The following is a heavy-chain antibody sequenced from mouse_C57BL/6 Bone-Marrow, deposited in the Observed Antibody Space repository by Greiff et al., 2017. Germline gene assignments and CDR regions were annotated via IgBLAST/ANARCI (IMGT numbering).Heavy chain of an antibody. CDR2: IDPSDSYT. V-gene: IGHV1-50*01. Sequence: QVQLKQSGAELVKPGASVKLSCKASGYTFTSYWMQWVKQRPGQGLEWIGEIDPSDSYTNYNQKFKGKATLTVDTSSSTAYMQLSSLTSEDSAVYYCARGYYGRSYGAMDYGGQGTSVTVSS. CDR3: ARGYYGRSYGAMDY. D-gene: IGHD1-1*01. CDR1: GYTFTSYW. J-gene: IGHJ4*01.